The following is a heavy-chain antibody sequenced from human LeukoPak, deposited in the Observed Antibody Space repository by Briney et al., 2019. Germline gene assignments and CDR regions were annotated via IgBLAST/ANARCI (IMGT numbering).Heavy chain of an antibody. Sequence: SGATLVKPTQTLTLTCAFSGFSLNTVGVGVAWIRQPPGKALEWLALIYWDDDKRYNPSLKSRLTITKDTSGNQVVLTLTNVDPVDTATYHCAHFPSMIRGVIANIYFDHWAREPWSPSPQ. CDR1: GFSLNTVGVG. V-gene: IGHV2-5*02. J-gene: IGHJ4*02. CDR3: AHFPSMIRGVIANIYFDH. CDR2: IYWDDDK. D-gene: IGHD3-10*01.